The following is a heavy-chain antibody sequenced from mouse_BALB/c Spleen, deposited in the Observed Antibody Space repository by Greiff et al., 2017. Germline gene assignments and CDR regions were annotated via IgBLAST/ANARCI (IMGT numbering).Heavy chain of an antibody. D-gene: IGHD1-1*01. CDR1: GFTFSSFG. V-gene: IGHV5-17*02. CDR3: ARSPLYYGSSYGYAMDY. J-gene: IGHJ4*01. CDR2: ISSGSSTI. Sequence: EVHLVESGGGLVKPGGSLKLSCAASGFTFSSFGMHWVRQAPEKGLEWVAYISSGSSTIYYADTVKGRFTISRDNPKNTLFLQMTSLRSEDTAMYYCARSPLYYGSSYGYAMDYWGQGTSVTVSS.